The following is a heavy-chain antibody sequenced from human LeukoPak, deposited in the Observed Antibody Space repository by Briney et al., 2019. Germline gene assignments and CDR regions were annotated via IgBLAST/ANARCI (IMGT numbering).Heavy chain of an antibody. Sequence: GASVKVSCKASGYTFTNYGISWVRQAPGKGLEWMGWMSAKNGDTNYARSLKGRVTVTTDTSTRTAYMELRSLRSDDTAIYYCVRDYDYAPDYWGQGTLVTVSS. V-gene: IGHV1-18*01. CDR3: VRDYDYAPDY. D-gene: IGHD4/OR15-4a*01. CDR1: GYTFTNYG. CDR2: MSAKNGDT. J-gene: IGHJ4*02.